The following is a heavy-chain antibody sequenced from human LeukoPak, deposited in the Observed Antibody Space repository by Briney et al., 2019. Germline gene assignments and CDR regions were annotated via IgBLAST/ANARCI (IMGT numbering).Heavy chain of an antibody. J-gene: IGHJ3*01. CDR1: GYRFNSYW. CDR3: ARIWFGRTEAFDV. Sequence: GESLKISCKGSGYRFNSYWIGWGRQMPGKGLEWMGIIYPDDSDTRYSPSFEGQVAISADKSISTAYLQWSSLKASDTAMYYCARIWFGRTEAFDVWGQGTMVTVSS. V-gene: IGHV5-51*01. CDR2: IYPDDSDT. D-gene: IGHD3-10*01.